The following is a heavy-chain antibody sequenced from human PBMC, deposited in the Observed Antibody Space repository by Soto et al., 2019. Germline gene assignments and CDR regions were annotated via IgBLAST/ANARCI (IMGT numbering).Heavy chain of an antibody. Sequence: ASVNVSCKSSGYTFTSYCMSWVRRAPGQGLEWMGWISAYSGNTNYAQKLQGRVTMTTDTSTSTAYMELRSLRSDDTAVYYCARYIAVAGTVWFDPWGQGTLVTVSS. J-gene: IGHJ5*02. CDR1: GYTFTSYC. V-gene: IGHV1-18*04. D-gene: IGHD6-19*01. CDR2: ISAYSGNT. CDR3: ARYIAVAGTVWFDP.